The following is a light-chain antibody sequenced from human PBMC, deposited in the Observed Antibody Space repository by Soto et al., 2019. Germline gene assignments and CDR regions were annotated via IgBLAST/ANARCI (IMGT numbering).Light chain of an antibody. CDR2: AAS. V-gene: IGKV1-27*01. CDR3: QNYNGAPWT. Sequence: DIQMTQSPSSLSASVGDRVTITCRASQVISTYLVWYQQKPGTVPKLLIFAASTLHSGVPSRFSGSGSGTDFTLTISSLQPEDVATYYCQNYNGAPWTFGQGTKVEIK. J-gene: IGKJ1*01. CDR1: QVISTY.